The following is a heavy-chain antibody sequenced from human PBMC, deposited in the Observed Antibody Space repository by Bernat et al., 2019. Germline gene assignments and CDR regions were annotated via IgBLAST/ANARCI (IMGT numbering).Heavy chain of an antibody. CDR1: GFIFSSYG. CDR2: ISYDGSNK. D-gene: IGHD3-3*01. CDR3: AKVGGLRFLEWFSMDV. J-gene: IGHJ6*02. Sequence: QVQLVESGGGVVQPGRSLRLSCAAFGFIFSSYGIHRVRHAPGKGLEWVAVISYDGSNKYYAESVKGRFTISRDNSKNTLYQQMNSLRAEDTAVYYCAKVGGLRFLEWFSMDVWGQGTTVTVSS. V-gene: IGHV3-30*18.